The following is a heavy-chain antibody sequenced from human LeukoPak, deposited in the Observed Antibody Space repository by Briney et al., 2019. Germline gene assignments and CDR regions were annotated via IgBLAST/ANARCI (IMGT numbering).Heavy chain of an antibody. CDR1: GYTFTSYG. D-gene: IGHD6-13*01. Sequence: ASVKVSCKASGYTFTSYGISWVRQAPGQGLEWMGWISAYNGNTNYAQKLQGRVTMTTDTSTSTAYMELRSLRSEDTAVYYCARAPVYQYSSPDYYYYYGMDVWGQGTTVTVSS. J-gene: IGHJ6*02. CDR2: ISAYNGNT. V-gene: IGHV1-18*01. CDR3: ARAPVYQYSSPDYYYYYGMDV.